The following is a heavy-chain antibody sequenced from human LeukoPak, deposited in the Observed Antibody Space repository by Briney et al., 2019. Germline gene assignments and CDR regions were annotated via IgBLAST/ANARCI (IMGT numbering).Heavy chain of an antibody. D-gene: IGHD3-10*01. J-gene: IGHJ4*02. CDR3: ARAGTYYYGSGSYGRYFDY. CDR1: GFTFSSYA. Sequence: GGSLRLSCAASGFTFSSYAMHWVRQAPGKGLEWVAVISYDGSNKYYADSVKGRFTISRDNSKNTLYLQMNSLRAEDTAVYYCARAGTYYYGSGSYGRYFDYWGQGTLVTVSS. CDR2: ISYDGSNK. V-gene: IGHV3-30*04.